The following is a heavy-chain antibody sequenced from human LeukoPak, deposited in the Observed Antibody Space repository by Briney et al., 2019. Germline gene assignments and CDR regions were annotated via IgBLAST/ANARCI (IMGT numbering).Heavy chain of an antibody. J-gene: IGHJ4*02. CDR3: ARLAQLPTYYFDY. Sequence: SETLSLTCAVYGGSFSGYYWSWIRQPPGKGLERIGEINHSGSTNYNPSLKSRVTRSVDTSKNQFSLKLSSVTAADTAVYYCARLAQLPTYYFDYWGQGTLVTVSS. D-gene: IGHD6-13*01. CDR1: GGSFSGYY. CDR2: INHSGST. V-gene: IGHV4-34*01.